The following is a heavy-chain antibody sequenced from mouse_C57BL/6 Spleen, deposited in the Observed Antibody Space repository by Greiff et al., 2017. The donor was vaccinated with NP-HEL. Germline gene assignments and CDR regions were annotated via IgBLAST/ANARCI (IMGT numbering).Heavy chain of an antibody. D-gene: IGHD1-1*01. J-gene: IGHJ2*01. CDR1: GYTFTDYE. CDR2: IDPETGGT. V-gene: IGHV1-15*01. CDR3: TRDGSPLGFDY. Sequence: VQLQQSGAELVRPGASVTLSCKASGYTFTDYEMHWVKQTPVHGLEWIGAIDPETGGTAYNQKFKGKAILTADKSSSTAYMELRSLTSEDSAVYYCTRDGSPLGFDYWGQGTTLTVSS.